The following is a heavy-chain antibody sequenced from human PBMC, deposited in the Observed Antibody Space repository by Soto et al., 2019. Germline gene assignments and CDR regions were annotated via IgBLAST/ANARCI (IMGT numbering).Heavy chain of an antibody. J-gene: IGHJ4*02. CDR2: IYYSGST. D-gene: IGHD5-18*01. CDR3: AADRGYSYGYFDY. V-gene: IGHV4-31*03. CDR1: GGSISSGGYY. Sequence: SETLSLTCTVSGGSISSGGYYWSWIRQHPGKGLEWIGYIYYSGSTYYNPSLKSRVTISVDTSKNQFSLKLSSVTAADTAIYYCAADRGYSYGYFDYWGQGTLVPVSS.